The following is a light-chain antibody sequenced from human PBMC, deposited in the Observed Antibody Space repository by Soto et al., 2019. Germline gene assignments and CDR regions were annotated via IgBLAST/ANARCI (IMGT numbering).Light chain of an antibody. CDR3: QPANSFQLA. Sequence: DIQMTQSASSVSSSVGDRVPITFRSSQGISRWLAWYHQKRVNAPKLLIYAASSWQSGVPSRFSGSGSGTDFTLTISSLPHGGFPTYYCQPANSFQLAFGGGNKVEI. V-gene: IGKV1-12*01. CDR1: QGISRW. CDR2: AAS. J-gene: IGKJ4*01.